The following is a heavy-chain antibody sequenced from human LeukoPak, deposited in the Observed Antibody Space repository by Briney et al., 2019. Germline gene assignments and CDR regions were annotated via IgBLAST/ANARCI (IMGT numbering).Heavy chain of an antibody. CDR1: GGTFSSYA. V-gene: IGHV1-69*05. J-gene: IGHJ4*02. CDR3: ASPREADYYDSSGYYYDY. Sequence: SVKVSCKASGGTFSSYAISWVRQAPGQGLEWMGGIIPIFGTANYAQKFQGRVTITTDESTSTAYMELSSLRSEDTAVYYCASPREADYYDSSGYYYDYWGQGTLVTVSS. D-gene: IGHD3-22*01. CDR2: IIPIFGTA.